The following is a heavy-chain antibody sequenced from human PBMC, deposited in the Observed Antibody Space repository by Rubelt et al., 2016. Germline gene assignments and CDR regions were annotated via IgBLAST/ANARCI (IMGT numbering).Heavy chain of an antibody. CDR1: GFTFMNYA. Sequence: EVQLVESGGGLVKPGGSLRLSCAASGFTFMNYAMTWVRQAPGTGLEWVSSISGSGGRPDYADSVKGRFPTHRETSENTLARQKNSLGAGDTAVYYCSKTVGEYYYYYGMDVWGQGTTVTVSS. CDR3: SKTVGEYYYYYGMDV. V-gene: IGHV3-23*04. D-gene: IGHD3-10*01. CDR2: ISGSGGRP. J-gene: IGHJ6*02.